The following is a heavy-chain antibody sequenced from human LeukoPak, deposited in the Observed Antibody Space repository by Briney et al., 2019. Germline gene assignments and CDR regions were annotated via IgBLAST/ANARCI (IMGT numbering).Heavy chain of an antibody. CDR3: ARAGPTLYGSGSSNFDY. J-gene: IGHJ4*02. V-gene: IGHV4-30-4*01. CDR1: GGSISSGDYY. CDR2: IYYSGNT. D-gene: IGHD3-10*01. Sequence: PSETLSLTCTVSGGSISSGDYYWSWIRQPPGKGLEWIGYIYYSGNTYYNPSLKSRVTISVDTSKNQFSLKLSSVTAADTAVYYCARAGPTLYGSGSSNFDYWGQGTLVTVSS.